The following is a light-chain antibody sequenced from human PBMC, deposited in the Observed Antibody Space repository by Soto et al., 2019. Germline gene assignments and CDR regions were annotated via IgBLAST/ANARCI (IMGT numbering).Light chain of an antibody. V-gene: IGLV2-8*01. CDR3: FSFAGSTVL. CDR1: SSDIGAYNY. CDR2: EVT. Sequence: QSALTQPPSASGSPGQSVTISCTGTSSDIGAYNYVSWYQQHPGKAPKLMILEVTKRPSGVPDRFSGSKSGNTASLTVSGLQAEDEADYYCFSFAGSTVLFGGGTQLTV. J-gene: IGLJ2*01.